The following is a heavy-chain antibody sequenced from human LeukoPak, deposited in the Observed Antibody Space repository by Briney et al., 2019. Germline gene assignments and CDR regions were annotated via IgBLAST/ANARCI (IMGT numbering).Heavy chain of an antibody. V-gene: IGHV3-23*01. Sequence: TGGSLRLSCAASGFIFSNYALSWVRQAPGKGLEWVSVISSTGGTIYYADSVKGRFTISRDNSKNTLYLQMNSLRAEDTAVYYCAMRGSTAGWYYFDYWGQGTLVTLSS. J-gene: IGHJ4*02. CDR1: GFIFSNYA. D-gene: IGHD2-15*01. CDR2: ISSTGGTI. CDR3: AMRGSTAGWYYFDY.